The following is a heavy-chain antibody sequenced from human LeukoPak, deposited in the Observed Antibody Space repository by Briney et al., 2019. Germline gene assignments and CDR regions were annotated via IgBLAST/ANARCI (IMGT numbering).Heavy chain of an antibody. Sequence: GESLRISRKGSGYSFTSYWIGWVRQMPGKGLEWMGIIYPGDSDTRYSPSFQGQVTISADKSISTAYLQWSSLKASDTAMYYCARRLISSSKNSGFDYWGQGTLVTVSS. CDR1: GYSFTSYW. D-gene: IGHD6-6*01. CDR2: IYPGDSDT. V-gene: IGHV5-51*01. CDR3: ARRLISSSKNSGFDY. J-gene: IGHJ4*02.